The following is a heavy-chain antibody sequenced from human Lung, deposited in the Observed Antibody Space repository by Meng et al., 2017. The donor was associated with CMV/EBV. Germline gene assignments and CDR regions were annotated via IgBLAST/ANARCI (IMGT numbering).Heavy chain of an antibody. V-gene: IGHV4-59*01. Sequence: SETXSLXXTVSGGSIFGYYWSWIRQPPGKELEWIAYIHYSGSTNYNPSLKSRATISLDRSKNQFSLNLNSVTAADTAVYYGARRTVCGEVTSHYDAMDLWGQGTXVTVSS. CDR1: GGSIFGYY. D-gene: IGHD3-3*01. CDR3: ARRTVCGEVTSHYDAMDL. CDR2: IHYSGST. J-gene: IGHJ6*02.